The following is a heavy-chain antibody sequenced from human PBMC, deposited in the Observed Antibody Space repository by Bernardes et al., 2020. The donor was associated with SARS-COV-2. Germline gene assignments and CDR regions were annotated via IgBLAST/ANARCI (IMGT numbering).Heavy chain of an antibody. CDR3: ARLSPGYSSSWYRGGYYFDY. V-gene: IGHV2-5*02. D-gene: IGHD6-13*01. Sequence: SGPTLLKPTQTLTLTCTFSGFSLSTSGVGVGWIRQPPGKALEWLALIYWDDDKRYSPSLKSRLTITKDTSKNQVVLTMTNMDPVDTATYYCARLSPGYSSSWYRGGYYFDYWGQGTLVTVSS. CDR2: IYWDDDK. CDR1: GFSLSTSGVG. J-gene: IGHJ4*02.